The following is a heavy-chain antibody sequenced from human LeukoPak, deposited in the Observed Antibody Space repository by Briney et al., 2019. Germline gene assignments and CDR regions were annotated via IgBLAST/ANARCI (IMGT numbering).Heavy chain of an antibody. J-gene: IGHJ4*02. CDR1: GYTFTSYG. V-gene: IGHV1-2*02. CDR2: INPNSGGT. D-gene: IGHD3-22*01. Sequence: ASVKVSCKASGYTFTSYGISWVRQAPGQGLEWMGWINPNSGGTNYAQKFQGRVTMTRDTSISTAYMELSRLRSDDTAVYYCARVRYYYDSSGYYLYYFDYWGQGTLVTVSS. CDR3: ARVRYYYDSSGYYLYYFDY.